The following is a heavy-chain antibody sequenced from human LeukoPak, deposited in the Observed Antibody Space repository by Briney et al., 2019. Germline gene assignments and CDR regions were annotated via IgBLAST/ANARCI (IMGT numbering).Heavy chain of an antibody. Sequence: GRSLRLSCAASGFTFSSYGMHWVRQAPGKGLEWVAVISYDGSNKYYADSVKGRFTISRDNSKNSLYLQMNSLRAEDTAVYYCARDGELHSAFDIWGQGTMVTVSS. V-gene: IGHV3-30*03. CDR1: GFTFSSYG. CDR2: ISYDGSNK. D-gene: IGHD1-7*01. J-gene: IGHJ3*02. CDR3: ARDGELHSAFDI.